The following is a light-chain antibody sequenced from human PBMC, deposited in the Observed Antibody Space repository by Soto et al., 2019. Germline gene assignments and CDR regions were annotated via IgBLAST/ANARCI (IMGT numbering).Light chain of an antibody. V-gene: IGKV2-30*01. J-gene: IGKJ5*01. CDR1: QSIVYSDGNIY. Sequence: DVVLTQSPLSLPVTLGQPASISCRSTQSIVYSDGNIYLNWFQQMPGQSPRRLIYKVSNRDSGVPYRFSGSGSGTDFTLKISRVEADDVGVDDCMQGTHWPPITVGQGTRLVTK. CDR3: MQGTHWPPIT. CDR2: KVS.